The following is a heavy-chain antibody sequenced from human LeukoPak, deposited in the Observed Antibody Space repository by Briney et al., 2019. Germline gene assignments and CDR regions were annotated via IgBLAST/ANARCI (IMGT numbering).Heavy chain of an antibody. V-gene: IGHV3-48*04. CDR1: GFTFSSYG. J-gene: IGHJ6*04. CDR3: AELGITMIGGV. D-gene: IGHD3-10*02. CDR2: ISSSGSTI. Sequence: GGTLRLSCAASGFTFSSYGMNWVRQAPGKGLEWVSYISSSGSTIYYADSVKGRFTISRDNAKNSLYLQMNSLRAEDAAVYYCAELGITMIGGVWGKGTTVTISS.